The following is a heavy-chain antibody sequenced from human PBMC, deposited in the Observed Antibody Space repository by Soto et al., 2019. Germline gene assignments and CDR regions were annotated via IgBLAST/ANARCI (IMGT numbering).Heavy chain of an antibody. Sequence: QVQLVESGGGVVQPGRSLRLSCAASGFTFSDHGMHWVRQAPGKGLEWVAIISYDGSYESYVDSVKGRLTISRDNSKNTLYLQMNSRRAEDTAVYYCARGARYCSGGSCYSFWYFDLWGRGTLVTVSS. J-gene: IGHJ2*01. CDR1: GFTFSDHG. CDR2: ISYDGSYE. V-gene: IGHV3-33*05. CDR3: ARGARYCSGGSCYSFWYFDL. D-gene: IGHD2-15*01.